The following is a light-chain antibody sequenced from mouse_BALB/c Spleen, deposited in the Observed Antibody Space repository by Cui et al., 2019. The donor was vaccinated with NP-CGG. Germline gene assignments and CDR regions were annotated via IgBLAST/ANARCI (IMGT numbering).Light chain of an antibody. V-gene: IGLV1*01. J-gene: IGLJ1*01. CDR2: GTN. CDR1: TGAVTTSNY. Sequence: QAFVAQESPPTTSPGETVTLTCRSSTGAVTTSNYANWVQEKPDHLFTGLIGGTNNRVPGVPARFSGSLIGDKAALTITGAQTEDEAIYFCALWYSNHWVFGGGTKLTVL. CDR3: ALWYSNHWV.